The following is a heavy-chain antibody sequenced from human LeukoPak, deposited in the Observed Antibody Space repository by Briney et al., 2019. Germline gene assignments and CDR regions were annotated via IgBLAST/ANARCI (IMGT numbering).Heavy chain of an antibody. Sequence: ASVKVSCKASGYTFTTHDINWVRQATGQGLEWLGWMSPNSGDTGYAQKFQGRVTMTSDSSISTAYMELSSLRSEDAAIYYCVRTPPNWGFDYWGQGTLVTVSS. D-gene: IGHD7-27*01. CDR2: MSPNSGDT. CDR3: VRTPPNWGFDY. J-gene: IGHJ4*02. V-gene: IGHV1-8*01. CDR1: GYTFTTHD.